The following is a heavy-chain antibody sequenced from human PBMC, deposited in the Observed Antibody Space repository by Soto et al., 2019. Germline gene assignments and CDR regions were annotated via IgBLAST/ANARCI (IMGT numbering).Heavy chain of an antibody. CDR1: GGTFSSYA. CDR2: IIPIFGTA. J-gene: IGHJ5*02. D-gene: IGHD2-15*01. Sequence: AASVKVSCKXSGGTFSSYAISWVRQAPGQGLEWMGGIIPIFGTANYAQKFQGRVTITADESTSTAYMELSSLRSEDTAVYYCARDRYCSGGSCHNWFDPWGQGTLVTVSS. V-gene: IGHV1-69*13. CDR3: ARDRYCSGGSCHNWFDP.